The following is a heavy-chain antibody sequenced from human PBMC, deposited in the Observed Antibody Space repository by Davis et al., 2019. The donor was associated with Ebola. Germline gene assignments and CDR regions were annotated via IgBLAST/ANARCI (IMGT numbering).Heavy chain of an antibody. Sequence: GESLKISCAASGFTFSDSAMHWVRQASGQGLEWVGRIRSKANSYATTYAASVKGRFTISRDDSKNTAYLQMNSLKTDDTAVYYCTNRKSEYWGQGTLVTVSS. V-gene: IGHV3-73*01. J-gene: IGHJ4*02. CDR1: GFTFSDSA. CDR3: TNRKSEY. CDR2: IRSKANSYAT.